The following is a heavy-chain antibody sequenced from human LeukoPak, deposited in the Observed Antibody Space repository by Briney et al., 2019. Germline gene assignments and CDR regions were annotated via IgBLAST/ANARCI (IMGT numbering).Heavy chain of an antibody. CDR3: AREPGSSWYFSGYYYYYYYMDV. CDR1: GGSFSGYY. V-gene: IGHV4-34*01. D-gene: IGHD6-13*01. CDR2: INHSGST. Sequence: SETLSLTCAVYGGSFSGYYWSWIRQPPGKGLEWIGEINHSGSTNYNPSLKSRVTISVDTSKNQFSLKLSSVTAADTAVYYCAREPGSSWYFSGYYYYYYYMDVWGKGTTVTVSS. J-gene: IGHJ6*03.